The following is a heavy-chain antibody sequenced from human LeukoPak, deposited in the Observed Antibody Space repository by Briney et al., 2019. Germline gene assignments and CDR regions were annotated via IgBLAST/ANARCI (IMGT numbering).Heavy chain of an antibody. CDR3: TREGYYDSSGYYQHAFDI. J-gene: IGHJ3*02. D-gene: IGHD3-22*01. Sequence: GGSLRLSCAASGLTFSDYYMSWIRQAPGKGLEWVSYISSSGSTIYYADSVKGRFTISRDNAKNSLYLQMNSLRAEDTAVYYCTREGYYDSSGYYQHAFDIWGQGTMVTVSS. CDR2: ISSSGSTI. V-gene: IGHV3-11*01. CDR1: GLTFSDYY.